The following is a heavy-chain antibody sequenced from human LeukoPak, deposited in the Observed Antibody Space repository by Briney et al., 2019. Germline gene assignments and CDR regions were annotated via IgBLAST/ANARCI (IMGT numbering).Heavy chain of an antibody. CDR1: GGSISSSNW. CDR2: IYHSGST. Sequence: RSSETLSLTCAVSGGSISSSNWWSWVRQPPGKGLEWIGEIYHSGSTNYNPSLKSRVTISVDKSKNQFSLKLSSVTAADTAVYYGARDLYYYDSSGYKAHNWFDPWGQGTLVTVSS. CDR3: ARDLYYYDSSGYKAHNWFDP. D-gene: IGHD3-22*01. J-gene: IGHJ5*02. V-gene: IGHV4-4*02.